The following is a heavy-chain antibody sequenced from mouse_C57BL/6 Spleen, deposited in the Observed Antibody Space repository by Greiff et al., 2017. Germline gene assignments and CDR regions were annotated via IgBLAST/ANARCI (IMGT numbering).Heavy chain of an antibody. V-gene: IGHV1-72*01. Sequence: QVQLQQPGAELVKPGASVKLSCKASGYTFTSYWMHWVKQRPGRGLEWNGRIDPNSGGTKYNEKFKSKATLTVDKPSSTAYMQLSSLTSEDSAVYYCARWGDYDERDCAMDYWGQGTSVTVSS. CDR1: GYTFTSYW. CDR3: ARWGDYDERDCAMDY. J-gene: IGHJ4*01. D-gene: IGHD2-4*01. CDR2: IDPNSGGT.